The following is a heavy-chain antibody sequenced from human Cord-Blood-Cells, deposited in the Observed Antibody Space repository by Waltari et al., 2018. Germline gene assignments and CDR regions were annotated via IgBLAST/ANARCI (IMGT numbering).Heavy chain of an antibody. Sequence: QVQLQESGPGLVTPSETLSLTCTVSGGSISSYHWSWLRQPAGKGLEWIGSIYPSGSTNYNPALKSRVTMSVDTSKNQFSLKRSSVTAADTAVYYCASGRSDYDAFDIWGQGTMVTVSS. CDR2: IYPSGST. V-gene: IGHV4-4*07. J-gene: IGHJ3*02. D-gene: IGHD2-15*01. CDR1: GGSISSYH. CDR3: ASGRSDYDAFDI.